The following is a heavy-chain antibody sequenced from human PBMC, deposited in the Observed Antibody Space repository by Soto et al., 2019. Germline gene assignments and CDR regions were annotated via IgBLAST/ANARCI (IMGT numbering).Heavy chain of an antibody. CDR1: GGTFSSYA. D-gene: IGHD3-10*01. Sequence: SVKVSCKASGGTFSSYAISWVRQAPGQGLEWMGGIIPIFGTANYAQKFQGRVTITADESTSTAYMELSSLRSEDTAVYYCARSELIWSRAPYSWFDPWGQGTLVTVSS. CDR3: ARSELIWSRAPYSWFDP. CDR2: IIPIFGTA. J-gene: IGHJ5*02. V-gene: IGHV1-69*13.